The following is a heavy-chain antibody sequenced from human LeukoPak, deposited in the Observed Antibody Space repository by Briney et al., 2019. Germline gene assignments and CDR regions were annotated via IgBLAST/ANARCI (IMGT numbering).Heavy chain of an antibody. V-gene: IGHV3-23*01. Sequence: GGSLRLSCAASGFTFSSYAMSWVRQAPGKGLEWVSAISGSGGSTYYADSVKGRFTISRDNSKNTLYLQMNSLRAEDTAVYYCAKPEREWLVYNRFDPWGQGTLVTVSS. CDR1: GFTFSSYA. CDR3: AKPEREWLVYNRFDP. CDR2: ISGSGGST. D-gene: IGHD6-19*01. J-gene: IGHJ5*02.